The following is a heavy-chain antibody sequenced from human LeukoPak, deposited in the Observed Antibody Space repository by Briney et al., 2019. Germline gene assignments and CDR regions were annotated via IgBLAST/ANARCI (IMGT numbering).Heavy chain of an antibody. CDR1: GFTFSSYA. J-gene: IGHJ4*02. Sequence: GGSLRLSCAASGFTFSSYAMHWVRQAPGKGLEWVAVISSDGRNKDYADSVKGRFTISRDNSKNTLYLQMNSLRDEDTAVYYCARDPLDSRGYYYGGSFDYWGQGTLVIVSS. V-gene: IGHV3-30*04. CDR3: ARDPLDSRGYYYGGSFDY. CDR2: ISSDGRNK. D-gene: IGHD3-22*01.